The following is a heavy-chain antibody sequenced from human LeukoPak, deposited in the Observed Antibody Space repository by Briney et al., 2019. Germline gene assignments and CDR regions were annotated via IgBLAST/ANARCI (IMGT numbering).Heavy chain of an antibody. J-gene: IGHJ2*01. CDR2: INHSGST. V-gene: IGHV4-34*01. CDR1: GGSFSGYY. Sequence: SETLSLTCAVYGGSFSGYYWSWIRQPPGKGLEWIGEINHSGSTNYNPSLKSRVTISVDTSKNQFSLKLSSVTAADTAVYCCARDRTYYYDSSGYRNWYFDLWGRGTLVTVSS. CDR3: ARDRTYYYDSSGYRNWYFDL. D-gene: IGHD3-22*01.